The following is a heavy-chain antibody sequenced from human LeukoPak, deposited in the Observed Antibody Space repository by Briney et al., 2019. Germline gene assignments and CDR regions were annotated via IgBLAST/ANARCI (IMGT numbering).Heavy chain of an antibody. Sequence: GGSLRLSCAASGFTFSSFAMSWVRQAPGKGLEWISVISASGGSTYYADSVKGRFTISRDNSKNTLHLQMNSLRAEDTAVYYWAKGISIYSYFDNWGQGTLVTVSS. CDR2: ISASGGST. D-gene: IGHD3-16*02. J-gene: IGHJ4*02. V-gene: IGHV3-23*01. CDR1: GFTFSSFA. CDR3: AKGISIYSYFDN.